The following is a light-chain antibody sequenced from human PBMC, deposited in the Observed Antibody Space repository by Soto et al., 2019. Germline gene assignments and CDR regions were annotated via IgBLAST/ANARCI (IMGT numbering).Light chain of an antibody. Sequence: EIVLTQSPAPVSLSPGERATLSCRASQSVSSYLAWYQQKPGQAPRLLMYDASNRATGTPARFSGSGSGTDFTLTISSLEPEDFAVYYCQQRSNWPTFGQGTKVDIK. CDR3: QQRSNWPT. CDR1: QSVSSY. V-gene: IGKV3-11*01. CDR2: DAS. J-gene: IGKJ1*01.